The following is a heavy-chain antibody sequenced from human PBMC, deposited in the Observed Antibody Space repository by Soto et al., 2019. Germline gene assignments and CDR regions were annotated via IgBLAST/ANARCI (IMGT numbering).Heavy chain of an antibody. D-gene: IGHD5-12*01. CDR1: GFTVSSNY. CDR3: ARERWLRPRYYYYYYMDV. J-gene: IGHJ6*03. Sequence: EVQLVESGGGLVQPGGSLRLSCAASGFTVSSNYMSWVRQAPGKGLEWVSVIYSGGSTYYADSVKGRFTISRHNSKNTLYLQMNSLRAEDTAVYYCARERWLRPRYYYYYYMDVWGKGTTVTVSS. V-gene: IGHV3-53*04. CDR2: IYSGGST.